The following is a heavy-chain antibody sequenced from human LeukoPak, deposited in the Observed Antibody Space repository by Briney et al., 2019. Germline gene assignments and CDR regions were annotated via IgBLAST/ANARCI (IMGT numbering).Heavy chain of an antibody. CDR1: GFTFSSYA. D-gene: IGHD2-15*01. CDR3: AKDSTSGVVVVAATFYY. Sequence: GGSLRLSCAASGFTFSSYAMSWVRQAPGKGLEWVSAISGSGGSTYYADSVKGRFTISRDNYKKTLYLQMNSLRAEDTAVYYCAKDSTSGVVVVAATFYYWGQGTLVTVSS. V-gene: IGHV3-23*01. J-gene: IGHJ4*02. CDR2: ISGSGGST.